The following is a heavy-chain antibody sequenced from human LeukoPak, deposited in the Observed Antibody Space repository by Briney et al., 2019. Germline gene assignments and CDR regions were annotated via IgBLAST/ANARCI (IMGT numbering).Heavy chain of an antibody. CDR3: AKDPAGTTGTTAY. CDR1: GFTFSVYN. J-gene: IGHJ4*02. V-gene: IGHV3-30*02. CDR2: IRFDGSNVGSDV. Sequence: PGGSLRLSCAASGFTFSVYNMNWVRQAPGKGLEWVALIRFDGSNVGSDVYYADSVKGRFTISRDNSKNTLYLQMNSLRAEDTAVYYCAKDPAGTTGTTAYWGQGTLVTVSS. D-gene: IGHD1-1*01.